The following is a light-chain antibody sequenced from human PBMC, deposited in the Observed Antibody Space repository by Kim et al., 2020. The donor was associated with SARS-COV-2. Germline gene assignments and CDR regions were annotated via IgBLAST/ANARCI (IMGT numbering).Light chain of an antibody. V-gene: IGKV1-6*01. Sequence: SASVGDRVTITCRASEGIGKDVGWYPQKTGKAPTPLLYGASTLESGVTSRFTGRGFGTDFTLTISTLQPEDFAIYYCLQDHKSPYTFGQGTKLEI. J-gene: IGKJ2*01. CDR1: EGIGKD. CDR3: LQDHKSPYT. CDR2: GAS.